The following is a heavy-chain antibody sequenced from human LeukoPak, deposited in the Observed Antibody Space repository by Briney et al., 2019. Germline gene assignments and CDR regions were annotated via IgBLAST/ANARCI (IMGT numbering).Heavy chain of an antibody. V-gene: IGHV7-4-1*02. Sequence: ASVKVSCKASGGTFSSYAISWVRQAPGQGLEWMGWINTNTGNPTYAQGFTGRFVFSLDTSVSTAYLQISSLKAEDTAVYYCARETHDVWGGQDAFDIWGQGTMVTVSS. CDR3: ARETHDVWGGQDAFDI. CDR2: INTNTGNP. J-gene: IGHJ3*02. CDR1: GGTFSSYA. D-gene: IGHD3-16*01.